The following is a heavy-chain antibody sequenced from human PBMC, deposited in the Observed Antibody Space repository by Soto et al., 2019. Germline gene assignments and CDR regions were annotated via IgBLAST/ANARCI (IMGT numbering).Heavy chain of an antibody. V-gene: IGHV4-59*01. D-gene: IGHD6-19*01. CDR1: GGSISSYY. CDR3: ARVESIAVSGNWLDP. Sequence: QVQLQESGPGLVKPSETLSLSCTVSGGSISSYYWSWIRQPPWKGLEWIGSVYYSGSANYNPSLRSRVTISADTYKNQFSLKLKSVTAADTAVYYCARVESIAVSGNWLDPWGQGTLVTVSS. CDR2: VYYSGSA. J-gene: IGHJ5*02.